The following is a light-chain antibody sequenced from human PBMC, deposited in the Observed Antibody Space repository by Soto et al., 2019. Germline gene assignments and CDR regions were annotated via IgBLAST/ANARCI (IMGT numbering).Light chain of an antibody. CDR1: HSLLHSNGYNY. Sequence: SHSLLHSNGYNYLDWYLQKPGQSPQLLIYLGSNRASGVPDRFSGSGSGTDFTLKISRVEAEDVGVYYCMQALQTPITFGQGTRLEIK. CDR2: LGS. CDR3: MQALQTPIT. V-gene: IGKV2-28*01. J-gene: IGKJ5*01.